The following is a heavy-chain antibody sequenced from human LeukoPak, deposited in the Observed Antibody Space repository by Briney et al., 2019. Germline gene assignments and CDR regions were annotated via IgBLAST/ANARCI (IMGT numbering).Heavy chain of an antibody. J-gene: IGHJ6*03. D-gene: IGHD6-19*01. CDR1: GGSISSYY. Sequence: SETLSLTCTVSGGSISSYYWSWIRQPAGKGLEWIRRIYTSGSTNYNPSLKSRVTMSVDTSKNQFSLKLSSVTAADTAVYATSVAGKYYYYYYMDVWGKGTTVTVSS. CDR2: IYTSGST. V-gene: IGHV4-4*07. CDR3: SVAGKYYYYYYMDV.